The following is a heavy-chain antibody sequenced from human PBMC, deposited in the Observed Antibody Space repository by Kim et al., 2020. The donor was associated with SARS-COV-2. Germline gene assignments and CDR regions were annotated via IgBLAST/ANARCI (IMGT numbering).Heavy chain of an antibody. D-gene: IGHD4-17*01. J-gene: IGHJ4*02. CDR1: GGSISSSSYY. CDR2: IYYSGST. CDR3: ARRPLGDYGDQYFDY. V-gene: IGHV4-39*01. Sequence: SETLSLTCTVSGGSISSSSYYWSWIRQPPGKGLEWIGSIYYSGSTYYNPSLKSRVTISVDTSKNQFSLKLSSVTAADTAVYYCARRPLGDYGDQYFDYWGQGTLVTVSS.